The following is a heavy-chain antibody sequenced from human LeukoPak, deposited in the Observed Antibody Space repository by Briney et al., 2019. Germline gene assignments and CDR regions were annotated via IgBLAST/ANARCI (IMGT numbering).Heavy chain of an antibody. V-gene: IGHV1-18*01. CDR1: GYTFTSYG. CDR2: ISAYNGNT. Sequence: ASVKVSCKASGYTFTSYGISWVRQAPGQGLEWMGWISAYNGNTNYAQKLRGRVTMTTDTSTSTPYMELRSLRSDDTAVYYCARSELANDFWSGYLSKNYYYYMDVWGKGTTVTVSS. D-gene: IGHD3-3*01. CDR3: ARSELANDFWSGYLSKNYYYYMDV. J-gene: IGHJ6*03.